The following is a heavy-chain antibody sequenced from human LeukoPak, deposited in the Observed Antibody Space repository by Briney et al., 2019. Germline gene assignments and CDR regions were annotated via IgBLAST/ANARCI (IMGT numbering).Heavy chain of an antibody. D-gene: IGHD3-3*01. J-gene: IGHJ4*02. CDR3: ARALGSGYYWSY. Sequence: ASVKVSCKASGGTFSSYAISWVRQAPGQGLEWMGIINPSGGSTSYAQKFQGRVTMTRDTSTSTVYMELSSLRSEDTAVYYCARALGSGYYWSYWGQGTLVTASS. CDR1: GGTFSSYA. V-gene: IGHV1-46*03. CDR2: INPSGGST.